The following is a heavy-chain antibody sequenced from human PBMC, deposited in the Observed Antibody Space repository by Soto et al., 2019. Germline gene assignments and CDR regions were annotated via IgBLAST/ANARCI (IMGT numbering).Heavy chain of an antibody. CDR3: ARTSMQSRGYSYGHGGMDV. CDR2: IDPSDSYT. V-gene: IGHV5-10-1*01. D-gene: IGHD5-18*01. Sequence: VESLKISCKRSVYRVTSSRISWVRQMHGKGLEWMGRIDPSDSYTNYSPSFQGHVTISADKSISTAYLQWSSLKASDTAMYYCARTSMQSRGYSYGHGGMDVWGQGTTVTVSS. CDR1: VYRVTSSR. J-gene: IGHJ6*02.